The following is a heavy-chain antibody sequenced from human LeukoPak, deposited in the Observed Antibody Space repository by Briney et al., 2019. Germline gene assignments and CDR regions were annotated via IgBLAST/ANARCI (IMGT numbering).Heavy chain of an antibody. CDR2: VYIGGST. CDR3: AKANPLIVGARAGGPINF. V-gene: IGHV3-53*05. D-gene: IGHD1-26*01. CDR1: GFTVSNNY. Sequence: PGGSLRLSCAASGFTVSNNYMSWVRKAPGKRLEWVSVVYIGGSTYYADSVEGRFTISRDNSKNSLYLQMNSLRTEDTAVYYCAKANPLIVGARAGGPINFWGQGTMVTVSS. J-gene: IGHJ3*01.